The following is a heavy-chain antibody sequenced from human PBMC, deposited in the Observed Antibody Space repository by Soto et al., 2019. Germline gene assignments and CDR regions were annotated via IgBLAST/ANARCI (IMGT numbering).Heavy chain of an antibody. CDR3: VKSSRTLGDS. J-gene: IGHJ4*02. CDR1: GLTFSSFA. D-gene: IGHD6-13*01. V-gene: IGHV3-23*01. CDR2: IDTSGGGT. Sequence: GGPLRLSCAASGLTFSSFAMSWVRQAPGKGLEWVSAIDTSGGGTYYADSVKGRFTISRDNSKNTLYLQMNSLRAEDTAVYYAVKSSRTLGDSWGQGTLVTVSS.